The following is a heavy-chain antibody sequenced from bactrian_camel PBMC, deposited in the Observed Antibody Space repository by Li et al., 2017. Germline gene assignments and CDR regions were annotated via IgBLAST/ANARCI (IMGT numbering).Heavy chain of an antibody. Sequence: HVQLVESGGGLVQPGGSLRLSCAASGYTFSRYSMRWIRQAPGKGLEWVSSISTGGGSTYYPDSVKGRFTISRDNAKNTLYLQMSSLKPSDTAMYYCAADRWRCGAYTAAAYEYDYWGQGTQVTVS. V-gene: IGHV3S39*01. J-gene: IGHJ4*01. CDR3: AADRWRCGAYTAAAYEYDY. D-gene: IGHD2*01. CDR2: ISTGGGST. CDR1: GYTFSRYS.